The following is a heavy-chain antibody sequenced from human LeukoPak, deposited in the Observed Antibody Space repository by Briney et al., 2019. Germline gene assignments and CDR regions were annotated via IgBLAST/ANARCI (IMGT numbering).Heavy chain of an antibody. CDR2: ISGYNGKT. V-gene: IGHV1-18*01. D-gene: IGHD3-22*01. Sequence: GASVKVSCKASGYTFNTYGITWVRQAPGQGLEWMGWISGYNGKTKYAQKLQDRVTMTTDTSTTTAYMELRSLRSDDTAVYYCARGLSGVYYDSSGYMGIFDYWGQGTLVTVSS. CDR1: GYTFNTYG. CDR3: ARGLSGVYYDSSGYMGIFDY. J-gene: IGHJ4*02.